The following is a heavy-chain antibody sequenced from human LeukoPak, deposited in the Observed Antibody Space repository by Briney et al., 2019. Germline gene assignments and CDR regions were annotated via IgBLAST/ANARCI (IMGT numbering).Heavy chain of an antibody. D-gene: IGHD3-22*01. CDR1: GYTFTSYG. Sequence: ASVKVSCKASGYTFTSYGISWVRQAPGQGLEWMGWISAYNGNTNYAQKLQGRVTMTTDTSTSTAYMELRSLRSDDTAVYYCARDLMYYDSSGYWAYWGQGTLVTVSS. V-gene: IGHV1-18*01. CDR2: ISAYNGNT. CDR3: ARDLMYYDSSGYWAY. J-gene: IGHJ4*02.